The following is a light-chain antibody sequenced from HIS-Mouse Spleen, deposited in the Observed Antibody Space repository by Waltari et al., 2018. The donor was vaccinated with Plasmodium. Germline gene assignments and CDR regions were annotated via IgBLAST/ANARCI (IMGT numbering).Light chain of an antibody. Sequence: IQMTHSPSSLFASVGDRVTITCRASQSISSYLNWYQQKPGKAPKLLIYAASSLQSGVPSRFSGSGSGTDFTLTISSLQPEDFATYYCQQGHTFGQGTKLEIK. CDR3: QQGHT. J-gene: IGKJ2*01. CDR1: QSISSY. V-gene: IGKV1-39*01. CDR2: AAS.